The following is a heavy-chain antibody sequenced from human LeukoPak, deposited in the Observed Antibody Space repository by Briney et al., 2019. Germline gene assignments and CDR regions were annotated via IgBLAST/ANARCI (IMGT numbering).Heavy chain of an antibody. Sequence: PGGSLRLSCEASGFTFSTYGMHWVRQAPGKGLEWVAVIWYDGSNKYYADPVKGRFTISRDNSKNILYLQMNSLRAEDTAIYYCARDQTVAGPTLFDYWGQGTLVSVSS. J-gene: IGHJ4*02. CDR2: IWYDGSNK. CDR3: ARDQTVAGPTLFDY. CDR1: GFTFSTYG. V-gene: IGHV3-33*01. D-gene: IGHD6-19*01.